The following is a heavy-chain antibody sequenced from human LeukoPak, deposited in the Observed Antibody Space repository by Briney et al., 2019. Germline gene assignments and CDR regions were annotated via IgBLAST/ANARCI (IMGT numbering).Heavy chain of an antibody. D-gene: IGHD3-22*01. Sequence: PGGSLRLSCAASGFTFSSYWMSWVRQAPGKGPEWVANIKQDGSEKYYVDSVKGRFTISRDNAKNSLYLQMNSLRAEDTAVYYCATYYYDSSGYYAEKKYYFGYWGQGTLVTVSS. V-gene: IGHV3-7*01. CDR2: IKQDGSEK. CDR3: ATYYYDSSGYYAEKKYYFGY. CDR1: GFTFSSYW. J-gene: IGHJ4*02.